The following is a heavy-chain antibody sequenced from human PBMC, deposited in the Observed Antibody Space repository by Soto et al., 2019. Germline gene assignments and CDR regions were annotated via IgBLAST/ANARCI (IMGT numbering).Heavy chain of an antibody. CDR2: ISGRSSST. J-gene: IGHJ4*02. CDR1: GFTFSGYA. V-gene: IGHV3-23*01. D-gene: IGHD6-13*01. CDR3: ARDVLGQLDKGRVDY. Sequence: EVQLLESGGGLVQPGGSLRLSCVVSGFTFSGYAMAWVRQAPGKGLEWVSAISGRSSSTFYADSVKGRFTVSRDNSKNTLYLQMSNLRADDTAVYYCARDVLGQLDKGRVDYWGQGTLVTVSS.